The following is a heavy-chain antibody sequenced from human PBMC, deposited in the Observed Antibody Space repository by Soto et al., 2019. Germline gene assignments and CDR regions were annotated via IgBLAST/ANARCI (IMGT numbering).Heavy chain of an antibody. J-gene: IGHJ5*02. CDR1: EFSLSSSD. CDR2: SSFDGTQQ. D-gene: IGHD6-19*01. Sequence: PGGSLRLSCTASEFSLSSSDMHWVRRAPGKGLEWLAVSSFDGTQQFYGDSVKGRFTVSRDDSNNTLYLEMNSLRTEDTAVYYCAKQLRGSGWYPLGSWGQGTPVTVYS. V-gene: IGHV3-30*18. CDR3: AKQLRGSGWYPLGS.